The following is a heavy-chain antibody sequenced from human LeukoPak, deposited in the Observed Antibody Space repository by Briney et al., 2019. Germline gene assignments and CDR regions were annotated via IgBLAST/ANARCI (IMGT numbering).Heavy chain of an antibody. CDR2: INPYSGDT. D-gene: IGHD6-13*01. V-gene: IGHV1-2*06. CDR3: ARDQGSLTRSWYTGY. J-gene: IGHJ4*02. CDR1: GYTFTGYH. Sequence: ASVKVSCKASGYTFTGYHIHWVRQAPGQGLEWMGRINPYSGDTNFAQKFQGRVTMTRDTSITTAYMDLSSLTPDDTAVFFCARDQGSLTRSWYTGYWGQGTQVTVSS.